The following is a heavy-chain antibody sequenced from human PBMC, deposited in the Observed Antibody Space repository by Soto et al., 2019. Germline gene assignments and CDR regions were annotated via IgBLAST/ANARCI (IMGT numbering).Heavy chain of an antibody. J-gene: IGHJ4*02. V-gene: IGHV1-18*01. CDR1: GYTFTSYG. CDR2: ISAYNGNT. Sequence: ASVKVSCKASGYTFTSYGISWVRQAPGQGLEWMGWISAYNGNTNYAQKLQGRVTMTTDTSTSTAYMELRSLRSDCTAVYYCASSGWSEYYFDYWGQGTLVTVSS. CDR3: ASSGWSEYYFDY. D-gene: IGHD6-19*01.